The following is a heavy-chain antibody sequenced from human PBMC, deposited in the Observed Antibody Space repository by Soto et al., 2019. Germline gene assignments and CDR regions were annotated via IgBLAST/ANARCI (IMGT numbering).Heavy chain of an antibody. CDR2: IYWDDDK. V-gene: IGHV2-5*02. Sequence: QITLKESGPTLVKPTQTLTLTCTFSGFSLTGSGVGVGWIRQPPGKALEWLALIYWDDDKRYSPSLKSRLTITKDTTKNQVALTVTNIDTVDTATYYCARFLWITTSMYIIDYWGQGTLVTVSS. J-gene: IGHJ4*02. D-gene: IGHD3-22*01. CDR3: ARFLWITTSMYIIDY. CDR1: GFSLTGSGVG.